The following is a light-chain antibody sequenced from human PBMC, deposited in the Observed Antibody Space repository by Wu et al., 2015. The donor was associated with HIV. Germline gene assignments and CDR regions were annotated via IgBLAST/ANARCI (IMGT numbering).Light chain of an antibody. J-gene: IGKJ1*01. Sequence: DIQMTQSPSSLSASVGDRVTITCRASQGISNSLAWYQQKPGKAPKLLLYAASRLESGVPSRFSGSGSGAEFTLTINSLQPDDFGTYYCQHFHSYSAFGQGTKVEIK. CDR3: QHFHSYSA. CDR1: QGISNS. V-gene: IGKV1-NL1*01. CDR2: AAS.